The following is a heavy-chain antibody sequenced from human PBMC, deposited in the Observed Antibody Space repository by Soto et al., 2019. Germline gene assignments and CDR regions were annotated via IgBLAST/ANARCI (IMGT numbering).Heavy chain of an antibody. CDR2: IYYSGST. CDR1: GGSISSYY. V-gene: IGHV4-59*01. D-gene: IGHD3-10*01. J-gene: IGHJ6*03. Sequence: PSEKLSHTCTVSGGSISSYYWSWILQPPGKGLEWIGYIYYSGSTNYNPSLKSRVTISVDTSKNQFSLKLSSVTAADTAVYYCARGIPNYYGSGSYYTIYYYYYYYMGVWGKGTTVT. CDR3: ARGIPNYYGSGSYYTIYYYYYYYMGV.